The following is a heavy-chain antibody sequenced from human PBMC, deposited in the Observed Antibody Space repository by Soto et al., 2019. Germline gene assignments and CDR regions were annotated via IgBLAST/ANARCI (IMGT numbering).Heavy chain of an antibody. D-gene: IGHD3-10*01. V-gene: IGHV3-23*01. J-gene: IGHJ4*02. Sequence: GGSLILSCGGSGFTFNSYAVTWVRQAPGKGLEWVSAISGSGGTTYYANSVKGRFTISRDQSKDTLYLQMNSLRAEDTAIYYCAKDRHYGSGTYSDSYLDYWGQGTLVTVSS. CDR3: AKDRHYGSGTYSDSYLDY. CDR2: ISGSGGTT. CDR1: GFTFNSYA.